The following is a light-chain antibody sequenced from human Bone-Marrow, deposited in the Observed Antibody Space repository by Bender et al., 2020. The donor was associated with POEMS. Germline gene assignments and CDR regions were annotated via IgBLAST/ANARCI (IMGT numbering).Light chain of an antibody. CDR3: QSYDNSLGGWV. CDR2: RND. CDR1: KSNIEDNY. Sequence: QSVLTQPPSASGTPGQRVTISCSGSKSNIEDNYVYWYQHLPGTAPKLLMYRNDQRPSGVPDRFSGSKSGTSASLAITGLQAEDEGDYYCQSYDNSLGGWVFGGGTKLTVL. V-gene: IGLV1-47*01. J-gene: IGLJ3*02.